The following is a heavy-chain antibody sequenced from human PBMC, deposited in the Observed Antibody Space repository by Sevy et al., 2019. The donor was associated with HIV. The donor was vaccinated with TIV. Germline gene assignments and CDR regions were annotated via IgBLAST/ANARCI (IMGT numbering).Heavy chain of an antibody. CDR3: ARGFMGADYYYGMDV. CDR2: ISSSSTTI. CDR1: RLTFSSSS. Sequence: GGSLRLSCAASRLTFSSSSVNWVRQAPGKGLEWVSYISSSSTTIYYAASVKGRFTISRDNAKNSLYLQMNCLRDEDTAVYYCARGFMGADYYYGMDVWGQGTTVTVSS. J-gene: IGHJ6*02. D-gene: IGHD3-3*01. V-gene: IGHV3-48*02.